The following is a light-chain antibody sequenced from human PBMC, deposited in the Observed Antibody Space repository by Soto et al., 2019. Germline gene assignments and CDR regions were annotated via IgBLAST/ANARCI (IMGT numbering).Light chain of an antibody. V-gene: IGLV1-40*01. Sequence: QAVVTQPPSVSGAPGQRVTISCTGSSSNIGAGYDVHWYQQLPGRAPKLLIYGNTNRPSGVPDRFSGSKSGTSASLAITGLQAEDEADYYCLSFDGSLSVVFGGGTKLTVL. J-gene: IGLJ2*01. CDR1: SSNIGAGYD. CDR3: LSFDGSLSVV. CDR2: GNT.